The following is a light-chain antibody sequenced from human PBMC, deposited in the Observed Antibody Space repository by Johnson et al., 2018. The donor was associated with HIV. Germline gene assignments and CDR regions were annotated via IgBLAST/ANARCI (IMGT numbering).Light chain of an antibody. Sequence: QSVLTQPPSVSAAPGQRVNISCSGHSSNIENYFVSWYQQLPGAAPRLLIYDDYKRPSGIPDRFSGPKSVTAATLGITGLQTGDEADYYCGTWDSSLSAVRGYVFGTGTKVTVL. CDR3: GTWDSSLSAVRGYV. CDR2: DDY. J-gene: IGLJ1*01. V-gene: IGLV1-51*02. CDR1: SSNIENYF.